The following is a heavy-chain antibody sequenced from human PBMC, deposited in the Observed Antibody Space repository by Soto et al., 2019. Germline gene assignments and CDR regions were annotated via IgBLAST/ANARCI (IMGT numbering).Heavy chain of an antibody. D-gene: IGHD3-22*01. CDR1: GGSINDYY. CDR2: VSSSGST. J-gene: IGHJ5*02. V-gene: IGHV4-59*01. CDR3: ARVEGNYYDRSGHYVSGFDP. Sequence: SETLSLTCTVSGGSINDYYWCWIRQPPGKGLEWIGHVSSSGSTKYTPSLQSRVPISVGTSKNQFSLKLNSVTAADTAVYYCARVEGNYYDRSGHYVSGFDPWGQGIMVTVSS.